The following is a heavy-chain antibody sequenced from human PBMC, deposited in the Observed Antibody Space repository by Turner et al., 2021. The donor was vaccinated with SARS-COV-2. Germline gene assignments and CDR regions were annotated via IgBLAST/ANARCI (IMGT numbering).Heavy chain of an antibody. V-gene: IGHV3-23*01. Sequence: EVPLLESGGGLVQPGGSLSLSCAVSGFTFSSFAMSWVRQAPGKGLEWVSAISGSGGTTYYADSVKGRFTISRDNSKNTLYLQMNSLRAEDTAVYYCAKADRVMIVVVITLFDYWGQGTLVTVSS. CDR2: ISGSGGTT. D-gene: IGHD3-22*01. J-gene: IGHJ4*02. CDR1: GFTFSSFA. CDR3: AKADRVMIVVVITLFDY.